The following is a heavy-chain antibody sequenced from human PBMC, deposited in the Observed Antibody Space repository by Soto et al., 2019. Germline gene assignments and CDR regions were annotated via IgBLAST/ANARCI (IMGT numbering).Heavy chain of an antibody. V-gene: IGHV3-33*01. CDR2: IWYDGSNK. D-gene: IGHD3-3*01. Sequence: PGGALRLSCAASGFTFSSYGMHWVRQAPGKGLEWVAVIWYDGSNKYYADSVKGRFTISRDNSKNTLYLQMNSLRAEDTAVYYCARGGNSPYYHFWSGPLDDYYFGKEVWGQVTTVTVSS. J-gene: IGHJ6*02. CDR1: GFTFSSYG. CDR3: ARGGNSPYYHFWSGPLDDYYFGKEV.